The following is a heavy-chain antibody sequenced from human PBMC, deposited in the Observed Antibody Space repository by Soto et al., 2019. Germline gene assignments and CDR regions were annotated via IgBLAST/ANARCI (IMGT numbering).Heavy chain of an antibody. J-gene: IGHJ6*02. Sequence: QVQLVQSGAEVKKPGASVKVSCTFTSYDINWVRQAPGQGLEWMAWMNPNSGDTRYAQKLQGRDTMTRNTSSFTAYMELSSLRSEDTAVYYCARGPGSSDWRFSYYYMDVWGQGTTVTVSS. CDR1: FTSYD. D-gene: IGHD6-19*01. V-gene: IGHV1-8*01. CDR3: ARGPGSSDWRFSYYYMDV. CDR2: MNPNSGDT.